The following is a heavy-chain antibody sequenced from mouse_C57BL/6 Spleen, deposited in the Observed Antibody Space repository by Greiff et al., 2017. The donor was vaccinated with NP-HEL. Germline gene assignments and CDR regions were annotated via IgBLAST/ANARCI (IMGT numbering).Heavy chain of an antibody. CDR2: IYPGDGDT. D-gene: IGHD2-4*01. J-gene: IGHJ3*01. Sequence: VQLVESGPELVKPGASVKISCKASGYAFSSSWMNWVKQRPGKGLEWIGRIYPGDGDTNYNGKFKGKATLTADKSSSTAYMQLSSLTSEDSAVYFCALYDYGGAWFAYWGQGTLVTVSA. CDR1: GYAFSSSW. V-gene: IGHV1-82*01. CDR3: ALYDYGGAWFAY.